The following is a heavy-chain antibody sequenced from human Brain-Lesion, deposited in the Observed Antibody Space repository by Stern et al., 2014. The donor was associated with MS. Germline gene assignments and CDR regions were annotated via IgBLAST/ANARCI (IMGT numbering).Heavy chain of an antibody. J-gene: IGHJ4*02. CDR1: GYTLTELS. CDR2: FDPEDGET. CDR3: ATLSPGAGGNYYRHFDY. Sequence: QVQLVQSGAEVKKPGASVKVSCKVSGYTLTELSMHWVRQAPRKGLEWMGGFDPEDGETIYAQKFQGRVTMTEDTSTDTAYMELSSRRSEDTAVYYCATLSPGAGGNYYRHFDYWGQGTLVTVSS. D-gene: IGHD1-26*01. V-gene: IGHV1-24*01.